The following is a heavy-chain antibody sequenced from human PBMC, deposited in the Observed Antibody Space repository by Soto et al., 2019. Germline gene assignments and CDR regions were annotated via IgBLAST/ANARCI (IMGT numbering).Heavy chain of an antibody. V-gene: IGHV1-2*04. D-gene: IGHD6-13*01. CDR3: ARANSSSWYLDKYYFDY. Sequence: ASVKVSCKASGYTFTGYYMHWVRQAPGQGLEWMGWINPNSGGTNYAQKFQGWVTMTRDTSISTAYMELSRLRSDDTAVYYCARANSSSWYLDKYYFDYWGQGTLVTVSS. CDR2: INPNSGGT. J-gene: IGHJ4*02. CDR1: GYTFTGYY.